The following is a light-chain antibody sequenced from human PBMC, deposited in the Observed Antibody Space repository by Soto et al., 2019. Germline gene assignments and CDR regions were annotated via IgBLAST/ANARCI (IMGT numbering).Light chain of an antibody. CDR2: GAS. CDR1: QTFSSW. Sequence: DIQLTQSPSSVSASVGDRVTLTCRANQTFSSWLAWCQNKPGKAPKLLVYGASTLHSGVPSRFSGGGSGTYFTLTISGLQPEDFGTYYCQQANSFPLSFGGGTKVDIK. V-gene: IGKV1-12*01. J-gene: IGKJ4*01. CDR3: QQANSFPLS.